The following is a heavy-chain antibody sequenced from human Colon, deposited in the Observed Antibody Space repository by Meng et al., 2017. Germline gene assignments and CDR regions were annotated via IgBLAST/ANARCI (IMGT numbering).Heavy chain of an antibody. D-gene: IGHD5-12*01. Sequence: GQLQSPGPGLVRPSETLSPTCTVSGGSVISNSYYWSWIRQPPGKGLEWIGFIYYSGSTNYNPSLKSRVTISVDTSKNQFSLKVSSVTAADTAVYYCARDSGYDKNWFDPWGQGTLVTVSS. V-gene: IGHV4-61*01. CDR1: GGSVISNSYY. J-gene: IGHJ5*02. CDR2: IYYSGST. CDR3: ARDSGYDKNWFDP.